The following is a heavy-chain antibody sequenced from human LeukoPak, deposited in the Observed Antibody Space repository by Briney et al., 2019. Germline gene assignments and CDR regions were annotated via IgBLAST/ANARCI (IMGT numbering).Heavy chain of an antibody. CDR3: ARDFTPYCSSTSCSWFDP. CDR2: ISAYSGNT. J-gene: IGHJ5*02. Sequence: GASVKVSCKASGYTFSSYGISWVRQAPGQGLEWVGWISAYSGNTIYAQKLQGRVTMTTDTSTSTAYMELRSLISDDTAVYYCARDFTPYCSSTSCSWFDPWGQGTLATVSS. D-gene: IGHD2-2*01. CDR1: GYTFSSYG. V-gene: IGHV1-18*01.